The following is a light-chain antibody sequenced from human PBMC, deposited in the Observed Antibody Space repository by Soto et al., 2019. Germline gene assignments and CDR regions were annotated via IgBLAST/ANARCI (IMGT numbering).Light chain of an antibody. CDR2: GAS. J-gene: IGKJ5*01. V-gene: IGKV3-20*01. Sequence: PGDRATLSCMASQTVSGNYLAWYQQKPGQAPRLLIYGASNRATGIPSRVSGSGSGTEFTLTISGLQPDDFATYYCQQSNSSPITFGQGTRLEIK. CDR1: QTVSGNY. CDR3: QQSNSSPIT.